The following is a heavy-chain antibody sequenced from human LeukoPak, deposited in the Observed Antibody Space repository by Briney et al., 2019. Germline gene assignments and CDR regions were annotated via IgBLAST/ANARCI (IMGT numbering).Heavy chain of an antibody. CDR1: GFTFRSYG. V-gene: IGHV3-30*02. CDR3: AKEDYSSSYCQH. D-gene: IGHD6-13*01. CDR2: IRYDGSNK. Sequence: PGGSLRLSCAASGFTFRSYGMHWVRQAPGKGLEWVAFIRYDGSNKYYADSVKGRFTISRDNSKNMLYLQMNSLRAEDTAVYYCAKEDYSSSYCQHWGQGTLVTVSS. J-gene: IGHJ1*01.